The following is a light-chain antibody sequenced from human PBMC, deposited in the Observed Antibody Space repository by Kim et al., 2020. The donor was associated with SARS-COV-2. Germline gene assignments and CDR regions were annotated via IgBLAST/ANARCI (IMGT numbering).Light chain of an antibody. CDR1: ESVRSS. CDR3: QHYNNWPLT. J-gene: IGKJ4*01. V-gene: IGKV3-15*01. CDR2: EAS. Sequence: VSRGESVTLSGRASESVRSSLAWYQQKPGQAPRLLVYEASTRATGIPGRFTGSRSGTEFTLTISSLQSEDFAVYFCQHYNNWPLTFGGGTKVDIK.